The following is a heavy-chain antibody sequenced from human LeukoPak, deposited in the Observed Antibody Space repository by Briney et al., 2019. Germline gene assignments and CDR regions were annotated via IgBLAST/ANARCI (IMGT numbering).Heavy chain of an antibody. J-gene: IGHJ6*02. CDR2: VYYSGTT. CDR1: GGSISSSSYY. D-gene: IGHD6-13*01. V-gene: IGHV4-39*01. CDR3: VRHQIAAAGPSFYYYYGMDV. Sequence: SETLSLTCTVSGGSISSSSYYWGWIRQPPGKGLEWIGGVYYSGTTYYNPSLKSRVTVSVDTSKNQFSLKLSSVTAADTALYYCVRHQIAAAGPSFYYYYGMDVWGQGTTVTVSS.